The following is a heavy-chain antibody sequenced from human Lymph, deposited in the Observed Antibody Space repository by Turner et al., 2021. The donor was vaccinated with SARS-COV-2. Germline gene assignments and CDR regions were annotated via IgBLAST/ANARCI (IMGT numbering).Heavy chain of an antibody. J-gene: IGHJ4*02. CDR2: KSYDGSNK. D-gene: IGHD6-25*01. V-gene: IGHV3-30-3*01. Sequence: QVPLLESGGGVVQPGRSLRLSCAASGFTFSSYAMHWVRQAPGKGLEWVELKSYDGSNKYYADSVKGRFTISRDNSKNTLYLQMNSLRAEDTAVYYCARDVGAALDYWGQGTLVTVSS. CDR1: GFTFSSYA. CDR3: ARDVGAALDY.